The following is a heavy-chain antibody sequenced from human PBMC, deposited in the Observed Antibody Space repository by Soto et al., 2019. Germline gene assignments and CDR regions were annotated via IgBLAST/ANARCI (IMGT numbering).Heavy chain of an antibody. D-gene: IGHD3-10*01. V-gene: IGHV3-23*01. CDR3: TKTPRSYYYYMDV. Sequence: EVQVLESGGGLVQPGGSLRLSCVASGFTFSTYAMNWVRQAPGKGLEWVSGISGSGSDRYYADSVRDRFTISRDNSNNTLNLQMDSLRAEDTAIYYYTKTPRSYYYYMDVWGKGTKVTVSS. CDR2: ISGSGSDR. J-gene: IGHJ6*03. CDR1: GFTFSTYA.